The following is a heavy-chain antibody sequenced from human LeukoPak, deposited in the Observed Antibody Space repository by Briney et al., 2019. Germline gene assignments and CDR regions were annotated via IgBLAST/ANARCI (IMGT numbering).Heavy chain of an antibody. CDR1: GFTFRNYW. Sequence: GGSLRLSCAASGFTFRNYWMHWVRQVPGKGLVWVSRINDDGTFTTYADSVKGRFIISRDNAKNTLYLQMNSLRVGDTAVYYCGREILEPGKTLTYWGQGSLITVSS. CDR3: GREILEPGKTLTY. J-gene: IGHJ4*02. D-gene: IGHD1-14*01. V-gene: IGHV3-74*01. CDR2: INDDGTFT.